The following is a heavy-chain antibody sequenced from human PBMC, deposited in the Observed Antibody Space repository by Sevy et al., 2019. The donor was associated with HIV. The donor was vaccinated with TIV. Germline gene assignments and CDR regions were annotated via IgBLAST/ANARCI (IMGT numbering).Heavy chain of an antibody. CDR3: TRLGLWCGYGPL. CDR2: INQGGSST. Sequence: GGSLRLSCAASGFTFKNFWMHWVRQAPGKGLVWVSRINQGGSSTSYVDSVQGRFTISRDNAKNTLYLEMKSLRAEDTAVYYCTRLGLWCGYGPLWGQGTLVSVSS. CDR1: GFTFKNFW. D-gene: IGHD3-3*01. J-gene: IGHJ4*02. V-gene: IGHV3-74*01.